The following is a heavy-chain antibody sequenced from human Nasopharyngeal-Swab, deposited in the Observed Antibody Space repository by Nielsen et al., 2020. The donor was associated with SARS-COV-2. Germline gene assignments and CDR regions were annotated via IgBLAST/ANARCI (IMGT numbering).Heavy chain of an antibody. Sequence: SETLSLTCAVSGGSISSYYWSWIRQPPGKGLEWIGYTYYNEHTSYNSALKSRVTISVDTSNNHFSLKMISVTAADTAVYYCAREFGDYNRFDYWSQGTLVTVSS. CDR2: TYYNEHT. J-gene: IGHJ4*02. V-gene: IGHV4-59*12. D-gene: IGHD4-17*01. CDR1: GGSISSYY. CDR3: AREFGDYNRFDY.